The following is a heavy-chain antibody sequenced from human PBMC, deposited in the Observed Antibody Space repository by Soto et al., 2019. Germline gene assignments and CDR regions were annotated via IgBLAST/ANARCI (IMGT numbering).Heavy chain of an antibody. CDR1: GFTFTSFA. CDR2: ISYDGANK. D-gene: IGHD3-10*01. J-gene: IGHJ4*02. CDR3: ARDAFDYYASGTYLV. Sequence: QELLVESGGGVVQPGRSLRLSCAASGFTFTSFAFHWVRQAPGQGLEFVAAISYDGANKYYADSVTGRFTISRDSSKNMVSLQMNSLRSEDTAVYYCARDAFDYYASGTYLVWGQGTLVTLSS. V-gene: IGHV3-30-3*01.